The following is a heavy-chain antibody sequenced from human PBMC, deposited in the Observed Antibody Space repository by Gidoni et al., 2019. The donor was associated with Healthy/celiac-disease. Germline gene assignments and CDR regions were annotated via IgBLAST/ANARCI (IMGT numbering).Heavy chain of an antibody. D-gene: IGHD2-2*01. CDR3: AREIKKQNIVVVPAARGWFDP. J-gene: IGHJ5*02. CDR1: GFTFSSYA. Sequence: QVQLVESGGGVVQPGRSLRLSCAASGFTFSSYAMHWVRQAPGKGREWVAVISYDGSNKYYADSVKGRFTISRDNSKNTLYLQMNSLRAEDTAVYYCAREIKKQNIVVVPAARGWFDPWGQGTLVTVSS. V-gene: IGHV3-30-3*01. CDR2: ISYDGSNK.